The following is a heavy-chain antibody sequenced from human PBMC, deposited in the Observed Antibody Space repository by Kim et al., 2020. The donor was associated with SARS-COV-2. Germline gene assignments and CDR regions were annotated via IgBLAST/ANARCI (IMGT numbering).Heavy chain of an antibody. CDR2: ISSSGSTI. D-gene: IGHD2-15*01. J-gene: IGHJ4*02. Sequence: GGSLRLSCAASGFTFSDYYMSWIRQAPGKGLEWVSYISSSGSTIHYADSVKGRFTISRDNAKNSLYLQMNSLRAEDTAVYYCARVLGYCSGGSCPLGYWGQGTLLTVPS. V-gene: IGHV3-11*01. CDR1: GFTFSDYY. CDR3: ARVLGYCSGGSCPLGY.